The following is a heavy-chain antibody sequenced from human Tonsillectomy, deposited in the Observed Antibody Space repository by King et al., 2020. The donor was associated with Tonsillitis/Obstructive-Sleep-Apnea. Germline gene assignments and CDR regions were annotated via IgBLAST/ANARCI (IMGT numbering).Heavy chain of an antibody. CDR3: ARGATHGEWLDY. V-gene: IGHV3-11*01. J-gene: IGHJ4*02. CDR1: GFTFSDYY. Sequence: VQLVESGGGLVKPGGSVRLSCAASGFTFSDYYMTWLRQAPGKGLEWVSYISSSGSIMNYADSVKGRFTISRDNAKNSLYLQMSSLRAEDTAVYYCARGATHGEWLDYWGQGTLVTVSS. D-gene: IGHD2-8*01. CDR2: ISSSGSIM.